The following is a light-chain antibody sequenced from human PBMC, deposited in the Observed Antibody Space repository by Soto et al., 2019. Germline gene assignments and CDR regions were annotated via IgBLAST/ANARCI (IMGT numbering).Light chain of an antibody. V-gene: IGLV2-23*01. CDR1: SSDGGAYNS. CDR2: KGT. J-gene: IGLJ1*01. Sequence: QSLLAQPASVSPSPGHSITISCTGTSSDGGAYNSVSWYQQHRHRAPQVIIYKGTQRPSGVSNRFSGSTSGNAASLTISALQADDEADYFCCSSAPESTYVFGT. CDR3: CSSAPESTYV.